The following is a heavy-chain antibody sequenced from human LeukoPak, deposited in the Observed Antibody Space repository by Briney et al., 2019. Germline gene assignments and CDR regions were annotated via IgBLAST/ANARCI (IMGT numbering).Heavy chain of an antibody. CDR1: GFTFSSYA. J-gene: IGHJ3*02. D-gene: IGHD2-2*01. CDR2: VWYVGSEK. CDR3: AKGGEYSTSWDDTFDI. Sequence: GGSLRLSCAASGFTFSSYAMSWVRQAPGKGLEWVAVVWYVGSEKYYADSVKGRFTISRDNSKNTLYLDMNSLRTEDTALYYCAKGGEYSTSWDDTFDIWGQGTMVTVSS. V-gene: IGHV3-30*02.